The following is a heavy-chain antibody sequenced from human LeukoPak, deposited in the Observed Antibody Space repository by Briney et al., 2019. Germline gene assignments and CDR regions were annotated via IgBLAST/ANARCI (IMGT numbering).Heavy chain of an antibody. J-gene: IGHJ4*02. CDR1: GFTFSSYG. D-gene: IGHD1/OR15-1a*01. V-gene: IGHV3-23*01. CDR3: AKDKLEQRPYFFDY. CDR2: ISASGAST. Sequence: GGSLRLSCAASGFTFSSYGMSWVRQAPGKGREWVSGISASGASTYYADSVKGRFTISRDNSKNTLYLQMNSVRAEDTAVYYCAKDKLEQRPYFFDYWGEGTLVTVSS.